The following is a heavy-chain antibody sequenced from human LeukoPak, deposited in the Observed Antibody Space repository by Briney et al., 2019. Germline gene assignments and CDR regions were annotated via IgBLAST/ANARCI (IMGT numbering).Heavy chain of an antibody. V-gene: IGHV1-2*02. CDR3: AREGYYYDSFNWFDP. J-gene: IGHJ5*02. CDR2: INPNSGGT. CDR1: GYTFTGYY. D-gene: IGHD3-22*01. Sequence: VASVKVSCKASGYTFTGYYMHWVRQAPGQGLEWMGWINPNSGGTNYAQKFQGRVTMTRDTSISTAYMELSRLRSDDTAVYYCAREGYYYDSFNWFDPWGQGTLVTVSS.